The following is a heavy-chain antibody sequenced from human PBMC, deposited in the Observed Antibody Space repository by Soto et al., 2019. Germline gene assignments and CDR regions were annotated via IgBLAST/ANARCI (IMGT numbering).Heavy chain of an antibody. CDR1: GFTFSTYW. CDR3: ARDRGWSLFDY. V-gene: IGHV3-74*01. Sequence: EVQLVESGGGLVQPGGSLRLSCAASGFTFSTYWMYWVRQAPGKGLVWVSRTNSDGSDTSYADSVKGRFTISRDNAKNTLYLHMTSLRAEATAVSYCARDRGWSLFDYWGQGTLVTVST. D-gene: IGHD6-19*01. CDR2: TNSDGSDT. J-gene: IGHJ4*02.